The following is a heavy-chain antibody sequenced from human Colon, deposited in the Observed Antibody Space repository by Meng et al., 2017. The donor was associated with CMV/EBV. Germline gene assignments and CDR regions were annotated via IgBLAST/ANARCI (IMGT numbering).Heavy chain of an antibody. CDR3: VKDQLGGIAAGGAPGF. Sequence: SGFSFRSDAMPWVRQAPGKGLEWVAVMSDRGTTKYYADSVKGRFTISRDNSKNTVYLEMNYLRAEDTAQYYCVKDQLGGIAAGGAPGFWGQGTLVTVSS. CDR2: MSDRGTTK. V-gene: IGHV3-23*01. D-gene: IGHD6-13*01. CDR1: GFSFRSDA. J-gene: IGHJ4*02.